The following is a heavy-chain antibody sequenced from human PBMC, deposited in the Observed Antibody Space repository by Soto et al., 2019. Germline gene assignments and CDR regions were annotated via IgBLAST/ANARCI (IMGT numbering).Heavy chain of an antibody. J-gene: IGHJ4*02. V-gene: IGHV1-18*01. CDR2: ISTYNGNT. CDR3: ARGGVYNYDSSGLFYFGY. CDR1: GYTFTNYG. D-gene: IGHD3-22*01. Sequence: DAVKVSYKPSGYTFTNYGISWVRQAPGQGLEWMGWISTYNGNTNYAQKVQGRVTMTTDTSTSTAYMELRSLRSDDTAMYYCARGGVYNYDSSGLFYFGYWGQGTLVTVSS.